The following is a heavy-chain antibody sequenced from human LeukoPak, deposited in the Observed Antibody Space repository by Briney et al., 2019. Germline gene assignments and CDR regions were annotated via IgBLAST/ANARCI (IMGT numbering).Heavy chain of an antibody. V-gene: IGHV3-7*01. CDR1: GFTFSSYW. Sequence: GGSLRLSCAASGFTFSSYWMSWVRQAPGKGLEWVANIKQDGSEKYYVDSVKGRFTISRDNAKNSLYLQMNSLRAEDTAVYYCARDPFSGSSWYYGMDVWGQGTTVTVSS. CDR2: IKQDGSEK. CDR3: ARDPFSGSSWYYGMDV. J-gene: IGHJ6*02. D-gene: IGHD6-13*01.